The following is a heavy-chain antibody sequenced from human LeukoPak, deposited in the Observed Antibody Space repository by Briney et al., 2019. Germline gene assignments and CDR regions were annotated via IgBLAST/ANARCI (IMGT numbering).Heavy chain of an antibody. CDR2: INSDGSST. CDR3: TRDKKYYYDSNGMDV. V-gene: IGHV3-74*01. CDR1: GFIFSSYW. Sequence: GGSLRLSCAASGFIFSSYWMHWVRQAPGKGLVWVSRINSDGSSTSYADSVKGRFTISRDNAKNTLYLQMNSLRTEDTAVYFCTRDKKYYYDSNGMDVWGQGTTVTVTS. D-gene: IGHD3-22*01. J-gene: IGHJ6*02.